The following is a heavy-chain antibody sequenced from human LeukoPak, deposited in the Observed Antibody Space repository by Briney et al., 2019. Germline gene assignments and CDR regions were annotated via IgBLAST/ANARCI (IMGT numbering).Heavy chain of an antibody. V-gene: IGHV4-59*01. J-gene: IGHJ5*02. CDR3: ARGGRYSSSWYKKWFDP. CDR2: IYYSGST. CDR1: GGSISSYY. Sequence: SETLSLTCTVSGGSISSYYWSWIRQPPGKGLEWIGYIYYSGSTNYNPSLKSRVTISVDTSKNQFSLKLSSVTAADTAVYYCARGGRYSSSWYKKWFDPWGQGTLVTVSS. D-gene: IGHD6-13*01.